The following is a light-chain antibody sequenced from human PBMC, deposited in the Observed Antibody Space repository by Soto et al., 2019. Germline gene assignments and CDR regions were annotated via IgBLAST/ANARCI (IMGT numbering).Light chain of an antibody. CDR3: SSYTSSSTPV. CDR2: DVS. V-gene: IGLV2-14*01. J-gene: IGLJ2*01. CDR1: SSDVVGYNY. Sequence: QSVLTQPASVSGSPGQSITISCTGTSSDVVGYNYVSWYQQHPGKAPKLMIYDVSNRPSGVSNRFSGSKSGNTASLTISGLQAEDEADYYRSSYTSSSTPVFGGGTQLTVL.